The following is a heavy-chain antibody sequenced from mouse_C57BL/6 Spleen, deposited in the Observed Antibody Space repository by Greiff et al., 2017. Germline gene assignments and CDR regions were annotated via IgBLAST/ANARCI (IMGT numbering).Heavy chain of an antibody. CDR1: GYTFTSYW. V-gene: IGHV1-62-3*01. CDR2: IDPNSGGT. CDR3: ASHYGNSAGLAY. D-gene: IGHD2-1*01. Sequence: QVQLQQPGAELVKPGASVKLSCKASGYTFTSYWMHWVKQRPGRGLEWIGRIDPNSGGTKYNGKFKGKATLTADKSSSTAYMQLSSLTSEDSAVYFCASHYGNSAGLAYWGQGTLVTVSA. J-gene: IGHJ3*01.